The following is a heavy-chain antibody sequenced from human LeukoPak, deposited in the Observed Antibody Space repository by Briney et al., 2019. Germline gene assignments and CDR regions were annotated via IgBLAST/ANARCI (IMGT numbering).Heavy chain of an antibody. CDR2: FYYSGST. CDR3: ARLDSSGWRDF. J-gene: IGHJ4*02. CDR1: GGSISSYY. D-gene: IGHD6-19*01. Sequence: SETLSLTCTVSGGSISSYYWGWIRQPPGKGLEWIGNFYYSGSTSYNPSLKSRVTISVDTSMNQFSLKLRSVTAADTAVYFCARLDSSGWRDFWGQGTLVTVPS. V-gene: IGHV4-39*01.